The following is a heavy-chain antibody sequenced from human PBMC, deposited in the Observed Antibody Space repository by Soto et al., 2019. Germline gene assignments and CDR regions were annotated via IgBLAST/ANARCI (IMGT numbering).Heavy chain of an antibody. V-gene: IGHV3-48*01. J-gene: IGHJ4*02. CDR2: ISSSSSTI. Sequence: GGSLRLSCAASGFTFSSYSMNWVRQAPGKGLEWVSYISSSSSTIYYADSVKGRFTISRDNAKNSLYLQMNSLRAEDTAVYYCAIDSSGFNWQYFFDYWGQGTLVIGSS. CDR1: GFTFSSYS. CDR3: AIDSSGFNWQYFFDY. D-gene: IGHD1-1*01.